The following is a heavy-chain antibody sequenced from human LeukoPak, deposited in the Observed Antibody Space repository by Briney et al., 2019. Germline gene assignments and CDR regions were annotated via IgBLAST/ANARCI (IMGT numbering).Heavy chain of an antibody. J-gene: IGHJ4*02. Sequence: PGGSLRLSCAASGFTFDDYAMYWVRQAPGKGLEWVSGISWNSGSIGYADSVKGRFTISRDNAKNSLYLQMNSLRAEDTALYYCAKAYSGSYAFDYWGQGTLVTVSS. CDR2: ISWNSGSI. D-gene: IGHD1-26*01. V-gene: IGHV3-9*01. CDR3: AKAYSGSYAFDY. CDR1: GFTFDDYA.